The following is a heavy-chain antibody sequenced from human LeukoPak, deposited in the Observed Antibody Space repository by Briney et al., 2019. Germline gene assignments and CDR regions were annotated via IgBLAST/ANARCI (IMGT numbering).Heavy chain of an antibody. Sequence: PSETLSLTCSVTGGSISSYYYWSWIRQPAGKGLEWIGRIYTSGSTKHNPSLKSRLTISVDTSKNQFSLKLTSVTAADAAVYYCARQTAVAAGYYFDYWGPGTLVTVSS. CDR1: GGSISSYYY. CDR3: ARQTAVAAGYYFDY. V-gene: IGHV4-4*07. CDR2: IYTSGST. J-gene: IGHJ4*02. D-gene: IGHD6-19*01.